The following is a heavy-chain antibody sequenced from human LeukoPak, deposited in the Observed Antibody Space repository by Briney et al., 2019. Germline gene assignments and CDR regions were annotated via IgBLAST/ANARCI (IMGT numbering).Heavy chain of an antibody. Sequence: GGSLRLSCAASGFTFSSYAMHWVRQAPGKGLEWVAVISYAGSNKYYADSVKGRFTISRDNSKNTLYLQMNSLRAEDTAVYYCARDPIAAAPRGPKGYFQHWGQGTLVTAPS. CDR3: ARDPIAAAPRGPKGYFQH. V-gene: IGHV3-30-3*01. D-gene: IGHD6-13*01. CDR1: GFTFSSYA. CDR2: ISYAGSNK. J-gene: IGHJ1*01.